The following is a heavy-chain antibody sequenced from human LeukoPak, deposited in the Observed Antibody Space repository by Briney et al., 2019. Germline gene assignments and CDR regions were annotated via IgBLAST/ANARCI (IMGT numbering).Heavy chain of an antibody. Sequence: GGSLRLSCAASGFTFSSYWMSWVRQAPGKGLEWVGFIRSKAYGETADYAASVKGRFTISRDDSKAIAYLQMNSLKTEDTAVYHCTRDRGAYNLYDYWGQGTLVTVSS. V-gene: IGHV3-49*04. CDR2: IRSKAYGETA. CDR1: GFTFSSYW. CDR3: TRDRGAYNLYDY. J-gene: IGHJ4*02. D-gene: IGHD1-1*01.